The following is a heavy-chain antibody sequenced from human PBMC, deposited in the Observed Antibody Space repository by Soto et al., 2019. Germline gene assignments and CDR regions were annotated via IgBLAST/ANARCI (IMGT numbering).Heavy chain of an antibody. D-gene: IGHD4-17*01. J-gene: IGHJ3*02. V-gene: IGHV3-23*01. CDR3: AKDRGDYGEFRVFDAFDI. CDR2: ISGSGGST. Sequence: GGSLRLSCAASGFTFSSYAMSWVRQAPGKGLEWVSAISGSGGSTYYADSVKGRFTISRDNSKNTLYLQMNSLRAEDTAVYYCAKDRGDYGEFRVFDAFDIWGQGTMVTVSS. CDR1: GFTFSSYA.